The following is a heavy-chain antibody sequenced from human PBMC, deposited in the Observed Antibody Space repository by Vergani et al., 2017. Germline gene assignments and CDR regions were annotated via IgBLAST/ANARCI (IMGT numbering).Heavy chain of an antibody. CDR1: FDSIRNLY. D-gene: IGHD6-19*01. Sequence: QVQLQESGPGLVKSSETLSLTCSVSFDSIRNLYCNWIRQPPGKGLEWIGSIHYSENTNYNPSLKTRVTMSVDTPKNQFSLTLTSVTAADTAVYYCASDTHSGQRADRWGQGILVTVTS. J-gene: IGHJ5*02. V-gene: IGHV4-59*11. CDR2: IHYSENT. CDR3: ASDTHSGQRADR.